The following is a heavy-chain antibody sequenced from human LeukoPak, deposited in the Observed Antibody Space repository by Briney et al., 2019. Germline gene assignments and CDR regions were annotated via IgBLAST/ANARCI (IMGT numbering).Heavy chain of an antibody. CDR3: TRPYSANWHPHPYRMDV. CDR2: VRPYNGDP. CDR1: GDIFRRYG. J-gene: IGHJ6*02. Sequence: ASVKVSCKASGDIFRRYGVTWARQAPGQGPEWMGWVRPYNGDPEYAQKFQGRVTMSTDTSTDTSYMELRSLGSDDTAVYYCTRPYSANWHPHPYRMDVWGQGTTVIVSS. D-gene: IGHD1-1*01. V-gene: IGHV1-18*04.